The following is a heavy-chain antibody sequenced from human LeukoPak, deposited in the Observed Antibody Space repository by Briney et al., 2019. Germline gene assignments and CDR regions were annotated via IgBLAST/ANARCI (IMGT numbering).Heavy chain of an antibody. CDR3: ARDWVAHFDY. Sequence: GASVKVSCKASGYTFTSYGISWVRQAPGQGLEWMGWINPNSGGTNYAQKFQGRVTMTRDTSISTVYMELSSLRSDDTAVYYCARDWVAHFDYWGQGTLVTVSS. D-gene: IGHD2-15*01. CDR2: INPNSGGT. CDR1: GYTFTSYG. J-gene: IGHJ4*02. V-gene: IGHV1-2*02.